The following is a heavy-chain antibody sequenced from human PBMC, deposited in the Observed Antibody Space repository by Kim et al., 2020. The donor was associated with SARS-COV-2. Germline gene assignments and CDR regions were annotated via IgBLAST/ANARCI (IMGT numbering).Heavy chain of an antibody. CDR2: ISYDGSNK. CDR1: GFTFSSYG. J-gene: IGHJ5*01. Sequence: GGSLRLSCAASGFTFSSYGMHWVRQAPGKGLEWVAVISYDGSNKYYADSVKGRFTISRDNSKNTLYLQMNSLRAEDTAVYYCAKDVYYYGSASPTPCWF. CDR3: AKDVYYYGSASPTPCWF. D-gene: IGHD3-10*01. V-gene: IGHV3-30*18.